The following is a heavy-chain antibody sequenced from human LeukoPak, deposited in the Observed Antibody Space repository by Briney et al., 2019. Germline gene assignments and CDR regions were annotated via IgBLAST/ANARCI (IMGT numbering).Heavy chain of an antibody. Sequence: GGSLRLSCAASGFTFSSYAMSWVRQAPGKGLVWVSHIKTDGSSTTYADSVKGRFTISRDNAKNTLNLQMNSLRAEDTAVYYCARDRGYTQDYWGQGTLVTVSS. V-gene: IGHV3-74*01. CDR2: IKTDGSST. CDR1: GFTFSSYA. CDR3: ARDRGYTQDY. D-gene: IGHD5-12*01. J-gene: IGHJ4*02.